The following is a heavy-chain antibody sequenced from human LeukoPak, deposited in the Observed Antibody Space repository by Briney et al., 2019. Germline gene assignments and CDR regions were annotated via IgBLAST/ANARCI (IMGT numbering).Heavy chain of an antibody. CDR2: ISWNSGNI. J-gene: IGHJ4*02. CDR1: GFTFDDYA. Sequence: GRSLRLSCAASGFTFDDYAMHWVRQAPGKGLEWVSGISWNSGNIGYADSVKGRFTISRDNAKNSLYLQMNSLRAEDTALYYLAKAKRGFYSAYFDYWGQGTLVTVSS. D-gene: IGHD3-22*01. CDR3: AKAKRGFYSAYFDY. V-gene: IGHV3-9*01.